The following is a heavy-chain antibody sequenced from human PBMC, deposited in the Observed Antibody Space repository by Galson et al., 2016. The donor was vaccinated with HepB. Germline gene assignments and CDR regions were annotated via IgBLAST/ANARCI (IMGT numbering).Heavy chain of an antibody. CDR3: ARDWSSSWYEEFYGMDV. D-gene: IGHD6-13*01. V-gene: IGHV3-74*01. CDR2: INSDGSSA. J-gene: IGHJ6*02. Sequence: SLRLSCAASGFTFSSYWMHWVRQAPGKGLVWVSRINSDGSSASYVDSVKGRFTISRDNAKNTLYLQMNSLRAEDTAVYYCARDWSSSWYEEFYGMDVWGQGTTVIVSS. CDR1: GFTFSSYW.